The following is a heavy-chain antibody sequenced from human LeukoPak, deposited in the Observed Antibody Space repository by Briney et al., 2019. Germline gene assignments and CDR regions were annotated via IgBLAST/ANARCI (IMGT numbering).Heavy chain of an antibody. Sequence: PSQTLSLTCTVSGGSISSGSYYWNWIRQPAGKGLEWIGRIYTSGSTDYNPSLKSRVTISVDTSKNQFSLKLSFVTAADTAVYYCARRGEIWGQGTMVTVSS. J-gene: IGHJ3*02. V-gene: IGHV4-61*02. CDR2: IYTSGST. CDR1: GGSISSGSYY. D-gene: IGHD3-10*01. CDR3: ARRGEI.